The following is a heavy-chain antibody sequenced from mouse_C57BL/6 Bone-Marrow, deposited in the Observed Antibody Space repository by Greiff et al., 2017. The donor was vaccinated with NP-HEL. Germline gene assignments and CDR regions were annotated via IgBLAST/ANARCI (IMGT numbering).Heavy chain of an antibody. CDR3: AREGYGSNYWYFDV. D-gene: IGHD1-1*01. CDR1: GYSITSGYY. J-gene: IGHJ1*03. CDR2: ISYDGSN. V-gene: IGHV3-6*01. Sequence: ESGPGLVKPSQSLSLTCSVTGYSITSGYYWNWIRQFPGNKLEWMGYISYDGSNNYNPSLKNRISITRDTSKNQFFLKLNSVTTEDTATYYCAREGYGSNYWYFDVWGTGTTVTVSS.